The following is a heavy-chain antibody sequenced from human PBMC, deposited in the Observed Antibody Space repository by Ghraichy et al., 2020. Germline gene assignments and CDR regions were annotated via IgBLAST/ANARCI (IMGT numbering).Heavy chain of an antibody. D-gene: IGHD1-26*01. V-gene: IGHV3-7*01. CDR2: IKQDGTRK. J-gene: IGHJ5*02. Sequence: VADIKQDGTRKYYVDSVKGRFSISRDNAKNSLYLQMNSLRAEDTAVYYCVRESNWDKNYWFDPWGQGTLVTVSS. CDR3: VRESNWDKNYWFDP.